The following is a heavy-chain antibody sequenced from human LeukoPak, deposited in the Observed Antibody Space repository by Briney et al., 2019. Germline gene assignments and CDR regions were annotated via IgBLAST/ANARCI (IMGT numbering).Heavy chain of an antibody. CDR2: IYTSGST. J-gene: IGHJ4*02. D-gene: IGHD3-3*01. CDR3: ARTRGGEWLTGFDY. CDR1: GASISSYY. Sequence: SETLSLTCTVSGASISSYYWSWIRKPAGKGLEWIGRIYTSGSTNYNPSLKSRVTMSVDTSKNQFSLKLSSVTAADTAVYYCARTRGGEWLTGFDYWGQGTLVTVSS. V-gene: IGHV4-4*07.